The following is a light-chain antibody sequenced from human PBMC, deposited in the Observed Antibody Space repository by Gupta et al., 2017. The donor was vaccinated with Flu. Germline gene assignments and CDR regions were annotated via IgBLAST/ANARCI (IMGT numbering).Light chain of an antibody. CDR2: EVS. CDR3: SSYTSSSTPGV. Sequence: QSALTQPASVSGSPGQSITISCTGTSSDVGGYNYVSWYQQHPGKAPKLMIYEVSNRPSGVSNRFSGSKSGNTASLTISRLQAEDEADYYCSSYTSSSTPGVFGTGTKVTVL. CDR1: SSDVGGYNY. J-gene: IGLJ1*01. V-gene: IGLV2-14*01.